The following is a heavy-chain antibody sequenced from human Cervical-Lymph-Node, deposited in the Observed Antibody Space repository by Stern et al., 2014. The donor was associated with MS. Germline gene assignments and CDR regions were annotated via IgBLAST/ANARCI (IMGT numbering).Heavy chain of an antibody. CDR3: ARGYRFFDD. V-gene: IGHV4-61*02. CDR2: MFSSGNT. CDR1: GGSISSGSYY. J-gene: IGHJ4*02. Sequence: QLQLQESGPGLVKPSQTLSLTCTVSGGSISSGSYYWSWIRQPAGKRLEWIGRMFSSGNTFYNPSLKSRVHILVDTSKNQFSLELGSVTAADTAVYYCARGYRFFDDWGQGTLVTVSS. D-gene: IGHD3-16*02.